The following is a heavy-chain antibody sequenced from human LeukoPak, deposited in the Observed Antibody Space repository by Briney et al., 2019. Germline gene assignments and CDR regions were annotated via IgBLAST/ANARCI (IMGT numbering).Heavy chain of an antibody. CDR3: ARDHNGLFDY. V-gene: IGHV4-31*03. D-gene: IGHD1-14*01. J-gene: IGHJ4*02. CDR1: GGSISSGGYY. Sequence: SQTLSLTCTVSGGSISSGGYYWSWIRQHPGKGLEWIGYIYYSGSTYYNPSLKSRVTISVDASKNQFSLKLSSVTAADTAVYYCARDHNGLFDYWGQGTLVTVSS. CDR2: IYYSGST.